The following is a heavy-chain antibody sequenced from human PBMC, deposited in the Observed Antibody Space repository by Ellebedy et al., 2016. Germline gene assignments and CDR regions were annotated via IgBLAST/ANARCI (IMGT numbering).Heavy chain of an antibody. CDR1: GGSISSYY. Sequence: GSLRLSXTVSGGSISSYYWSWIRQPPGKGLEWIGYIYYSGSTNYNPSLKSRVTISVDTSKNQFSLKLSSVTAADTAVYYCARMVVVRGVIIEYYYGMDVWGQGTTVTVSS. D-gene: IGHD3-10*01. J-gene: IGHJ6*02. CDR2: IYYSGST. CDR3: ARMVVVRGVIIEYYYGMDV. V-gene: IGHV4-59*01.